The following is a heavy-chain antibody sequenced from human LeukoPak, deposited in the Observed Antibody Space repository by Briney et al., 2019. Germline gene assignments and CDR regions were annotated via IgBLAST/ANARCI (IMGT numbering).Heavy chain of an antibody. CDR3: ARDDHYYYYYMDV. J-gene: IGHJ6*03. Sequence: GGSLRLSCAASGFTFSSYWMSWVRQAPGKGLEWVSYISSSSSTIYYADSVKGRFTISRDNAKNSLYLQMNSLRAEDTAVYYCARDDHYYYYYMDVWGKGTTVTVSS. CDR2: ISSSSSTI. V-gene: IGHV3-48*01. CDR1: GFTFSSYW.